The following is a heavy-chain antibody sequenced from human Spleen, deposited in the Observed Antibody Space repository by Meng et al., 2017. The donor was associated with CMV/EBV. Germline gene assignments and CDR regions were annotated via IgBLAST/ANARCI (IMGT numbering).Heavy chain of an antibody. Sequence: FTFSDYFMSWIRQAPGKGLEWVSYISGGASTIYYSDSVKGRFTISRDNAKNSLYLQMNSLRAEDTAVYYCARDICSSTSCSYNWFDPWGQGTLVTVSS. CDR2: ISGGASTI. J-gene: IGHJ5*02. CDR3: ARDICSSTSCSYNWFDP. D-gene: IGHD2-2*01. V-gene: IGHV3-11*04. CDR1: FTFSDYF.